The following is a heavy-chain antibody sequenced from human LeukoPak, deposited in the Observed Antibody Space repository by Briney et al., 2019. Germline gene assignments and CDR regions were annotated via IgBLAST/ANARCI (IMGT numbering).Heavy chain of an antibody. CDR2: VFHGGNT. J-gene: IGHJ4*02. Sequence: SETLSLTCNVSGGSISSYSWNWVRQSPGKGLEWIGYVFHGGNTKYNPSLNIRASISVDTSKSQFSLHLNSVTAADTAVYYCARSGYKNYNSLDYFDYWGQGTLVTVSS. V-gene: IGHV4-59*08. CDR3: ARSGYKNYNSLDYFDY. CDR1: GGSISSYS. D-gene: IGHD3-22*01.